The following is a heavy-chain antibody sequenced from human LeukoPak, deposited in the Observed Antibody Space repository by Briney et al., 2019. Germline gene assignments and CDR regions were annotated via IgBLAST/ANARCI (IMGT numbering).Heavy chain of an antibody. CDR2: MNPNSGNT. CDR1: GYTFTSYD. D-gene: IGHD3-10*01. J-gene: IGHJ6*03. Sequence: GESLKISCKGSGYTFTSYDINWVRQATGQGLEWMGWMNPNSGNTGYAQKFQGRVTITRNTSISTAYMELSSLRSEDTAVYYCARGRGITMGYYYMDVWGKGTTVTVSS. V-gene: IGHV1-8*03. CDR3: ARGRGITMGYYYMDV.